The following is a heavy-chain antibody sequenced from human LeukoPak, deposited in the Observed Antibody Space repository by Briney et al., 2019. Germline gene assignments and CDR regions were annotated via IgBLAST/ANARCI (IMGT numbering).Heavy chain of an antibody. CDR2: IYYSGST. CDR3: ARREGVGAPPPGLDYNWFDP. V-gene: IGHV4-39*01. CDR1: GGSISSSSYY. J-gene: IGHJ5*02. D-gene: IGHD1-26*01. Sequence: PSETLSLTCTVSGGSISSSSYYWGWIRQPPGKGLEWIGSIYYSGSTYYNPSLKSRVTISVDTSKNQFSLKLSSVTAADTAVYYCARREGVGAPPPGLDYNWFDPWGQGTLVTVSS.